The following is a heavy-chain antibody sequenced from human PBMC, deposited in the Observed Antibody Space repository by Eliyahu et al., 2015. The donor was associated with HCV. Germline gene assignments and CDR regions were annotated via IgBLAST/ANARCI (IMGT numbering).Heavy chain of an antibody. CDR3: ASGGGGIAVAGTGGWFDP. Sequence: QVQLQESGPGLVKPSETLSLTCTVSGXSIXTYXLXWXRQPPGKXXVWIGYIHYSGSTNYNPSLKXRVTISVDTSKNQFSLNLTSVTAADTAVYYCASGGGGIAVAGTGGWFDPWGQGTLVTVSS. J-gene: IGHJ5*02. D-gene: IGHD6-19*01. CDR1: GXSIXTYX. CDR2: IHYSGST. V-gene: IGHV4-59*01.